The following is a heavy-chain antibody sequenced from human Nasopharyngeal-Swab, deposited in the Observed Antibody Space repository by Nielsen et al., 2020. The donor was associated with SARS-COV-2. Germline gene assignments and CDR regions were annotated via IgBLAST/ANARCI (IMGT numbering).Heavy chain of an antibody. J-gene: IGHJ5*02. D-gene: IGHD2-15*01. CDR2: ISGADDST. Sequence: EGSLRLSCSASGFIFKNYAMNWVRQAPGRGLEWVSAISGADDSTKYADSVKGRFTISRDNSKNTLYLQMNSLRAEDTAAYYCARRAVVAALYNWFDPWGQGTLVTVSS. V-gene: IGHV3-23*01. CDR1: GFIFKNYA. CDR3: ARRAVVAALYNWFDP.